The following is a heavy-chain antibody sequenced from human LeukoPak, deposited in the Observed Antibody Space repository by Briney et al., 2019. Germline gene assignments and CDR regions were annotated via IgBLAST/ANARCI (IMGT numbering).Heavy chain of an antibody. D-gene: IGHD3-3*01. CDR3: AINFWSGYPYYYYYMDV. J-gene: IGHJ6*03. CDR2: FDPEDGET. CDR1: GYTLTELS. V-gene: IGHV1-24*01. Sequence: GASVKVSCKVSGYTLTELSMHWVRQAPGKGLEWMGGFDPEDGETIYAQKFQGRVTMTEDTSTDTAYMELSSLRSEDTAVYYCAINFWSGYPYYYYYMDVWGKGTTVTVSS.